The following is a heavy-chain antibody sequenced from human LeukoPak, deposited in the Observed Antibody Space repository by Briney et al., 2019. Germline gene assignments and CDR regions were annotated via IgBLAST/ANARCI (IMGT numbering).Heavy chain of an antibody. J-gene: IGHJ6*03. V-gene: IGHV1-8*03. D-gene: IGHD4-11*01. CDR3: ARGVRNYVNYYYMDV. CDR2: MNPNSGNT. Sequence: GASVKVSCKASGYTFTSYDINWVRQATGQGREWMGWMNPNSGNTGYAQKFQGRVTITRNTSISTAYMELSSLRSEDTAVYYCARGVRNYVNYYYMDVWGKGTTVTVSS. CDR1: GYTFTSYD.